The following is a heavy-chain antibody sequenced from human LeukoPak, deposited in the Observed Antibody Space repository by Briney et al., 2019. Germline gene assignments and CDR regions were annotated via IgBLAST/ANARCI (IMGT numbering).Heavy chain of an antibody. Sequence: GGSLRLSCTASGFTLGDYAVRWVRQAPGKGLEWVGFIGSKAYGGTTEYAASVEGRFIISRDDSRGVDYLQMNSLKTEDTAVYYCGSSTGYYSDYFDYWGQGTLVTVSS. CDR3: GSSTGYYSDYFDY. J-gene: IGHJ4*02. CDR2: IGSKAYGGTT. D-gene: IGHD3-22*01. V-gene: IGHV3-49*04. CDR1: GFTLGDYA.